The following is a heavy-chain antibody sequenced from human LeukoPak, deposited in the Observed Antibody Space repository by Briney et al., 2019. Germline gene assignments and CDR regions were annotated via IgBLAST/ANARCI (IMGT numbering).Heavy chain of an antibody. CDR1: GESFSGYF. D-gene: IGHD6-19*01. V-gene: IGHV4-34*01. Sequence: PSETLSLTCAVSGESFSGYFWTWIRQPPGKGLEWIGESNHFGSTDYNPSLKSRVTLSVDTSKNQFSLKLSSVTAADTAVYYCARPLSSGWYYFDYWGQGTLVTVSS. J-gene: IGHJ4*02. CDR2: SNHFGST. CDR3: ARPLSSGWYYFDY.